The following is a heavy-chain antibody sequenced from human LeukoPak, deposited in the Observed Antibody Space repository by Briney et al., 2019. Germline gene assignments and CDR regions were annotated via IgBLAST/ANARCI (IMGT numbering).Heavy chain of an antibody. CDR3: AKAGDAYDFWSGYHDYFDY. CDR2: ISGSGGST. D-gene: IGHD3-3*01. Sequence: GGSLRLSCAASGFTFSSYAMSWVRQALGKGLEWVSAISGSGGSTYYADSVKGRFTISRDNSKNTLYLQMNSLRAEDTAVYYCAKAGDAYDFWSGYHDYFDYWGQGTLVTVSS. V-gene: IGHV3-23*01. CDR1: GFTFSSYA. J-gene: IGHJ4*02.